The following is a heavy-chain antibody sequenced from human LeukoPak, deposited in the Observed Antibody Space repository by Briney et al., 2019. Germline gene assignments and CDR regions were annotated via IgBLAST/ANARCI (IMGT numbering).Heavy chain of an antibody. Sequence: SETLSLTCTVSGGSISSGDYYWSWIRQPPGKGLEWIGYIYYSGSTYSNPSLKSRVTISVDTSKNQFSLKLSSVTAADTAVYYCARGTLGYCSGRSCYSGHLDYWGQGTLVTVSS. CDR2: IYYSGST. CDR3: ARGTLGYCSGRSCYSGHLDY. J-gene: IGHJ4*02. V-gene: IGHV4-30-4*08. CDR1: GGSISSGDYY. D-gene: IGHD2-15*01.